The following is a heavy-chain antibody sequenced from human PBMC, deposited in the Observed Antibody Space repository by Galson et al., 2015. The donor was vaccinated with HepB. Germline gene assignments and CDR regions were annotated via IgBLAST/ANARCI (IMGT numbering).Heavy chain of an antibody. Sequence: SVKVSCKASGYTFTSYAMNWVRQAPGQGLEWMGWINTNTGNPTYAQGFTGRFVFSLDTSGSTAYLQISSLKAEDTAVYYCARVPLLRYFDWLLFDYWGQGTLVTVSS. CDR3: ARVPLLRYFDWLLFDY. V-gene: IGHV7-4-1*02. CDR2: INTNTGNP. J-gene: IGHJ4*02. D-gene: IGHD3-9*01. CDR1: GYTFTSYA.